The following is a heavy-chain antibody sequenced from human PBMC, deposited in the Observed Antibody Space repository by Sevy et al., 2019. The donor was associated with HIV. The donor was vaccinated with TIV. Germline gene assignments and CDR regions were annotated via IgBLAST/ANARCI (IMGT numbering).Heavy chain of an antibody. CDR2: LSFGCGEI. J-gene: IGHJ4*02. Sequence: GGSLRLSCAASGFTFSKYSMSWVRQPPGKGLEWVSTLSFGCGEIYHADSVKGRFTISRDNSKNSLYLQMNNLRAEDTAVYCCAREGCTKPHDYWGQGTLVTVSS. CDR1: GFTFSKYS. CDR3: AREGCTKPHDY. V-gene: IGHV3-23*01. D-gene: IGHD2-8*01.